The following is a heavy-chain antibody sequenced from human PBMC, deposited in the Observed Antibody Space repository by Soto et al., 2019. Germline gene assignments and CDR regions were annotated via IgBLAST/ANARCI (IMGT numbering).Heavy chain of an antibody. V-gene: IGHV1-2*02. CDR2: YISNSGDT. Sequence: GASVKVSCKTSGNPFMGHYIHWLRQAPGQGFEWLGYISNSGDTKFSQNFQGRVSMTRDTSITTAYMELRGLQSGDTAVYYCAAGGNWYAFWGQGTLVTVSS. CDR3: AAGGNWYAF. D-gene: IGHD6-13*01. J-gene: IGHJ4*02. CDR1: GNPFMGHY.